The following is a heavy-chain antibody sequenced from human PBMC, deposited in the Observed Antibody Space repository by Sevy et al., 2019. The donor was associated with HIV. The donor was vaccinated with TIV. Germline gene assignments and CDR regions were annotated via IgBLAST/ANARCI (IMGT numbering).Heavy chain of an antibody. D-gene: IGHD5-18*01. V-gene: IGHV3-74*01. Sequence: GGSLRLSCAASGFTFSSYWMHWVRQAPGKGLVWVSRINSDGSSTSYADSVKGRFTISRDNAKNTLYMEMNSLRAEDTDVYYCGRDRDTAMVPFDYWGQGTLVTVSS. CDR3: GRDRDTAMVPFDY. CDR2: INSDGSST. CDR1: GFTFSSYW. J-gene: IGHJ4*02.